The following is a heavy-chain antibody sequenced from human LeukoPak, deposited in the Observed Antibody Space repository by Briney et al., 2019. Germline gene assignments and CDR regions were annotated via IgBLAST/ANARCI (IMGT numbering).Heavy chain of an antibody. CDR3: ARGRYCSGGSCYLGDY. Sequence: SETLSLTCAVYGGSFSGYYWSWIRQPPGKGLEWIGEINHSGSTNYNPSPKSRVTISVDTSKNQFSLKLSSVTAADTAVYYCARGRYCSGGSCYLGDYWGQGTLVTVSS. V-gene: IGHV4-34*01. D-gene: IGHD2-15*01. J-gene: IGHJ4*02. CDR2: INHSGST. CDR1: GGSFSGYY.